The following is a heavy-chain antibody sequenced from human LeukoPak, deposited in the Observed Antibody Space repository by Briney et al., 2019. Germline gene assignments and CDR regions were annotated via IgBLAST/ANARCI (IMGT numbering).Heavy chain of an antibody. V-gene: IGHV4-59*11. D-gene: IGHD3-10*01. CDR1: GGSISSHY. CDR2: IYYSGNT. J-gene: IGHJ4*02. CDR3: ARDRGPFGY. Sequence: SETLSLTCTVSGGSISSHYWSWIRQPPGKGLEWIGYIYYSGNTNYNPSLQSRVTISVDTSKNQFSLKLGSVTAADTAVYYCARDRGPFGYWGQGTLVTVSS.